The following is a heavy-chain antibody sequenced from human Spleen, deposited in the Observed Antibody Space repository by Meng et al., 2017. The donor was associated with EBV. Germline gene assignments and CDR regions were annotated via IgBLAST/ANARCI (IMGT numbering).Heavy chain of an antibody. J-gene: IGHJ4*02. V-gene: IGHV1-46*02. CDR1: GNTFNDYY. D-gene: IGHD3-3*01. CDR2: INPSGGST. CDR3: AIGITFFGVVRS. Sequence: QVQRLQSEAEVKKPGASVKVSCKASGNTFNDYYMYWVRQAPGQGLEWLGIINPSGGSTRYAQKFQGRVTMTRDTSTSTVYMELSSLRSEDTAVYYCAIGITFFGVVRSWGQGTLVTVSS.